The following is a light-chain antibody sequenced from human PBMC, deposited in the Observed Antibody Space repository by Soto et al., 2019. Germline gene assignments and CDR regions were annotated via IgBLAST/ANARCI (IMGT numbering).Light chain of an antibody. Sequence: AIQMTQSPSSLSASVGDRVTITCRASQGIINVLGWYQQKPGKAPKLLIYAASSLQSGVPSRFSGRGSGTDFTLTNSSLQPEDFAPYYCLQDYNYPWTFGQGTKVEIK. J-gene: IGKJ1*01. V-gene: IGKV1-6*01. CDR1: QGIINV. CDR2: AAS. CDR3: LQDYNYPWT.